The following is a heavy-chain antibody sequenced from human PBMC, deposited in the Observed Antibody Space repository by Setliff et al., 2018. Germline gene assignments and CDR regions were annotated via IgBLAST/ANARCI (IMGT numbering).Heavy chain of an antibody. Sequence: GGSLRLSCAASGFTFRGFAMHWVRQAPGKGLERVAFIRHGESDIYYADSVKGRFTISRDNSKTTLYLQMNSLRAEDTAVYYCAKVRGNYDSSGYYYFDYWGQGTLVTVSS. J-gene: IGHJ4*02. CDR2: IRHGESDI. V-gene: IGHV3-30*02. D-gene: IGHD3-22*01. CDR1: GFTFRGFA. CDR3: AKVRGNYDSSGYYYFDY.